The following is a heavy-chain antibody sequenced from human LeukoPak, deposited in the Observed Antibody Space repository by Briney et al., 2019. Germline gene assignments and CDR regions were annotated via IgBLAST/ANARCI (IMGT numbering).Heavy chain of an antibody. V-gene: IGHV4-61*02. CDR1: GGSISSGNYY. D-gene: IGHD1-26*01. CDR3: ARHDPIVGTPDAFDI. CDR2: SYTSGST. J-gene: IGHJ3*02. Sequence: PSQTLSLTCSVSGGSISSGNYYWSWIRQPAGKGLEWIGRSYTSGSTNYNPSLKSRVTISVDTSKNQFSLRLNSVTAADTAVYYCARHDPIVGTPDAFDIWGQGTMVTVSS.